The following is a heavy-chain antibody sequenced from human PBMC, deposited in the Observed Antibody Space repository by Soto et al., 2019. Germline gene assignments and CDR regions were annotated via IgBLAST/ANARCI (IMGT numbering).Heavy chain of an antibody. V-gene: IGHV1-18*01. CDR3: ARDGYPAYNWLDP. Sequence: QVQLVQSGAEVKKPGASVKVSCKASGYTFTNYGISWVRQAPGQGLEWMGWISAYNGNTNYAQRLQGRVTMTTDTSTNTAYMELRRLRSDDTAVYYCARDGYPAYNWLDPWGQGTLVTVSS. CDR2: ISAYNGNT. J-gene: IGHJ5*02. CDR1: GYTFTNYG. D-gene: IGHD5-12*01.